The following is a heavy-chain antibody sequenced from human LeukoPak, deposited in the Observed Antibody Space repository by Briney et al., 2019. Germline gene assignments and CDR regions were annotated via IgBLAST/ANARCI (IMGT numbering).Heavy chain of an antibody. D-gene: IGHD3-10*01. J-gene: IGHJ2*01. V-gene: IGHV4-39*07. CDR1: GGSISSSSYY. Sequence: SETLSLICIVSGGSISSSSYYWGWIRQPPGTGLEWIGSLYYSGRTYYNPSLKSRVTISVDTSKNQISLKLSSVTAADTAVYYCATAVPRTWYFDLWGRGTLVTVSS. CDR2: LYYSGRT. CDR3: ATAVPRTWYFDL.